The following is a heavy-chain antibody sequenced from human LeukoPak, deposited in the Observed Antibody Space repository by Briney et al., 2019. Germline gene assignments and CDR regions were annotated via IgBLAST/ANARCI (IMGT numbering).Heavy chain of an antibody. CDR3: AREPLRGNYCSSTSCYLHYYGMDV. Sequence: SETLSLTCTVSGGSISSYYWSWIRQPAGKGLEWMGRIYTSGSTNYNPSLKSRVTMSVDTSKNQFSLKLSSVTAADTAVYYCAREPLRGNYCSSTSCYLHYYGMDVWGQGTTVTVSS. CDR2: IYTSGST. CDR1: GGSISSYY. D-gene: IGHD2-2*01. V-gene: IGHV4-4*07. J-gene: IGHJ6*02.